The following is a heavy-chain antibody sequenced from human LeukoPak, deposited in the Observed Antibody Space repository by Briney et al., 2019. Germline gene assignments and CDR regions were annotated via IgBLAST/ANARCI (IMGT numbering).Heavy chain of an antibody. Sequence: GGSLRPSCAASGFTFSSYGMHWVRQAPGKGLEWVAVISYDGSNKYYADSVKGRFTISRDNSKNTLYLQMNSLRAEDTAVYYCAKDRGYYASYGMDVWGQGTTVTVSS. V-gene: IGHV3-30*18. CDR1: GFTFSSYG. CDR2: ISYDGSNK. CDR3: AKDRGYYASYGMDV. D-gene: IGHD3-10*01. J-gene: IGHJ6*02.